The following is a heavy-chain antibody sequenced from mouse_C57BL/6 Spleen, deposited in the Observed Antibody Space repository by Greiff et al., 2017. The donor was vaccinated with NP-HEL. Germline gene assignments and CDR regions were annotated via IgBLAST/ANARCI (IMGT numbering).Heavy chain of an antibody. J-gene: IGHJ2*01. CDR3: ARYPGHYFDY. V-gene: IGHV7-3*01. Sequence: EVKVVESGGGLVQPGGSLSLSCAASGFTFTDYYMSWVRQPPGKALEWLGFIRNKANGYTTEYSASVKGRFTISRDNSQSILYLQMNALRAEDSATYYCARYPGHYFDYWGQGTTLTVSS. CDR1: GFTFTDYY. CDR2: IRNKANGYTT.